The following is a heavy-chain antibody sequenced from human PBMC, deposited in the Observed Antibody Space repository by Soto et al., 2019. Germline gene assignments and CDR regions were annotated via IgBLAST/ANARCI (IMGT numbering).Heavy chain of an antibody. V-gene: IGHV4-4*07. CDR1: GFSVTSYT. D-gene: IGHD2-21*02. Sequence: QLQLQESGPGQVRPSETLSLTCSVSGFSVTSYTWSWVRQAANKGLEWIGRGFSSVSDTYNPSLESRVSISMVTAENRISLKLDSVTAADAGVYFCARDGMTTGDTWGQGTLVTVSS. CDR3: ARDGMTTGDT. J-gene: IGHJ1*01. CDR2: GFSSVSD.